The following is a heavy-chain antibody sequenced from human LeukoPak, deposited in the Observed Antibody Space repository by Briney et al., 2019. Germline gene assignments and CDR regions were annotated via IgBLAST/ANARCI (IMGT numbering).Heavy chain of an antibody. J-gene: IGHJ4*02. Sequence: SETLTLTCTVSGGSISSYYWSWIRQPAGKGLEWIGRFYTSGSTNYNPSLKSRVTMSVDTSKNQFSLKLSSVTAADTAVYYCARDGRVPSFDYWGQGTLVTVSS. CDR2: FYTSGST. CDR1: GGSISSYY. D-gene: IGHD5/OR15-5a*01. CDR3: ARDGRVPSFDY. V-gene: IGHV4-4*07.